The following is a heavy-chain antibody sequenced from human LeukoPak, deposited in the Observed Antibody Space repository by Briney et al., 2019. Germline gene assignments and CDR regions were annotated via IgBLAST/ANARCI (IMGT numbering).Heavy chain of an antibody. D-gene: IGHD4-17*01. CDR2: INHSGST. V-gene: IGHV4-30-2*01. CDR3: ARRTVTKGRAFDI. CDR1: GGSISSGGYY. Sequence: PSQTLSLTCTVSGGSISSGGYYWSWIRQPPGKGLEWIGEINHSGSTNYNPSLKSRVTISVDTSKNQFSLKLSSVTAADTAVYYCARRTVTKGRAFDIWGQGTMVTVSS. J-gene: IGHJ3*02.